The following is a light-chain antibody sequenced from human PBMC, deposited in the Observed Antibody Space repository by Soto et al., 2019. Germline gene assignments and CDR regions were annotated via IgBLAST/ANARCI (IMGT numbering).Light chain of an antibody. J-gene: IGKJ5*01. CDR1: HSVSSSY. V-gene: IGKV3-20*01. CDR3: QQYGSSPPIT. CDR2: GAS. Sequence: EIVLTQSPGTLSLSPGERATLSCRASHSVSSSYLAWYQQKPGQAPRLLISGASSRATGIPDRFSGSGSGTDFTRTISRLEPEDFAVYYCQQYGSSPPITFGQGTRLEIK.